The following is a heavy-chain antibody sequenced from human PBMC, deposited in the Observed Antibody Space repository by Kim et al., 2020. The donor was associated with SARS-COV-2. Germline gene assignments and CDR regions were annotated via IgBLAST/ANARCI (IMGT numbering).Heavy chain of an antibody. D-gene: IGHD2-15*01. V-gene: IGHV4-34*13. CDR3: ARGNSLRVAASGAFDI. J-gene: IGHJ3*02. Sequence: SLKSRVTISVDTSKNQFSLKLSSVTAADTAVYYCARGNSLRVAASGAFDIWGQGTMVTVSS.